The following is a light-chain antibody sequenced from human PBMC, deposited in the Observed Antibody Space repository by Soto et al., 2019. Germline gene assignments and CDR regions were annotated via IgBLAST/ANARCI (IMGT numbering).Light chain of an antibody. V-gene: IGKV1-39*01. CDR1: QSISTY. Sequence: DLQMTQSPYSLSASIGDRVTITCRASQSISTYLNWYQQKPGKPPNLLIFAASSLQSGAPSRFSGSGSGTDFTLTVSSLQPEDFVTYFCQQSYNTPYTFGQGTKLEIK. CDR3: QQSYNTPYT. J-gene: IGKJ2*01. CDR2: AAS.